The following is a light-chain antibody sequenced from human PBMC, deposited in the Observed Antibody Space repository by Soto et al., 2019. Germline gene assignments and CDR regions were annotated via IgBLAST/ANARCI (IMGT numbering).Light chain of an antibody. CDR2: GAS. CDR1: QSVSSN. Sequence: EIVMTQSPATLSVSPGERATLSCRASQSVSSNLAWYQQKPGQAPRLLIYGASTRATGIPARFSGSGSGTEFTLTISSLQSEDFAVYYCQQYNNWPPWTFGQGTNGYQT. CDR3: QQYNNWPPWT. V-gene: IGKV3-15*01. J-gene: IGKJ1*01.